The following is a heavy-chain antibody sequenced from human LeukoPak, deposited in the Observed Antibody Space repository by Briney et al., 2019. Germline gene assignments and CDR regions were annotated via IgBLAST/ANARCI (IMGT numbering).Heavy chain of an antibody. CDR3: ARAGYSSAWYYFEY. Sequence: PGGSLRLSCAASGFTFSSFAMHWVRQAPGKGLEWVALISYHGSNKYYADSVKGRFTISRDNSKNTLYPQMNSLRAEDTAVYYCARAGYSSAWYYFEYWGQGTLVTVSS. J-gene: IGHJ4*02. CDR1: GFTFSSFA. V-gene: IGHV3-30-3*01. CDR2: ISYHGSNK. D-gene: IGHD6-13*01.